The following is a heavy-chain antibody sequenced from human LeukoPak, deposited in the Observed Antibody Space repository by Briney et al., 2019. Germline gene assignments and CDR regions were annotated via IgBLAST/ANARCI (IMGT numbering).Heavy chain of an antibody. J-gene: IGHJ6*02. Sequence: SETLSLTSTVSGGSISYYYWSWIRQPPGKGLEWIGHIYHSGSTNYNPSFKSRVTISVDTSKNHFSLELSSVTAADTAVYYCVRHAATRHNYGMDVWGRGTTVTVSS. V-gene: IGHV4-59*08. CDR1: GGSISYYY. D-gene: IGHD2-15*01. CDR2: IYHSGST. CDR3: VRHAATRHNYGMDV.